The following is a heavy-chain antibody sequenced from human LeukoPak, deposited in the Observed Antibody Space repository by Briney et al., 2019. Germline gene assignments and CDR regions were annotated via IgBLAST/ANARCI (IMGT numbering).Heavy chain of an antibody. D-gene: IGHD1-26*01. J-gene: IGHJ4*02. Sequence: SETLSLTCSVSGGSLYDHYWSWIRQPPGKRLEWIGYMFSWGRTDYHPSLKSRVTMSIDTSKNQFSLNLSSVTAADTALYYCARHGLKLVGDSTIYFDNWGQGILVAVSS. CDR2: MFSWGRT. CDR1: GGSLYDHY. V-gene: IGHV4-4*09. CDR3: ARHGLKLVGDSTIYFDN.